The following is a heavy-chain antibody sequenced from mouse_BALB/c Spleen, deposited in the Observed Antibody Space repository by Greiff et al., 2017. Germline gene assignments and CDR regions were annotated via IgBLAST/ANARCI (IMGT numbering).Heavy chain of an antibody. CDR3: ARGWSGAMDY. CDR1: GYAFTNYL. CDR2: INPGSGGT. Sequence: VQLQQSGAELVRPGTSVKVSCKASGYAFTNYLIEWVKQRPGQGLEWIGVINPGSGGTNYNEKFKGKATLTADKSSSTAYMQLSSLTSDDSAVYFCARGWSGAMDYWGQGTSVTVSS. D-gene: IGHD2-3*01. J-gene: IGHJ4*01. V-gene: IGHV1-54*01.